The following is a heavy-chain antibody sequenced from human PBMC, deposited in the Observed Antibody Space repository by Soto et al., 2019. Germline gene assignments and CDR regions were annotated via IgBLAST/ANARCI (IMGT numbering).Heavy chain of an antibody. J-gene: IGHJ4*02. CDR2: IYYSGST. V-gene: IGHV4-31*03. D-gene: IGHD6-13*01. CDR1: GGSISSGGYY. Sequence: TLSLTCTVSGGSISSGGYYWSWIRQHPGKGLEWIGYIYYSGSTYYNPSLKSRVTISVDTSKNQFSLKLSSVTAADTAVYYCASRIAAAGAFDYWGQGTLVTGSS. CDR3: ASRIAAAGAFDY.